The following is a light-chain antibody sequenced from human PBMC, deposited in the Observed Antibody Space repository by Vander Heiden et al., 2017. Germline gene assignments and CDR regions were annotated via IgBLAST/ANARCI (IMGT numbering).Light chain of an antibody. CDR2: EVI. V-gene: IGLV2-23*02. Sequence: QSALTQPASVSASPGQSITISFTGTSSNVGNYNFVSWYQHHPGKAPKLMIYEVIKRPSGVSNRFSGSKSGNTASLTISGLQAEDEADYYCCSYGDSNTLVFGGGTKLTVL. CDR3: CSYGDSNTLV. J-gene: IGLJ2*01. CDR1: SSNVGNYNF.